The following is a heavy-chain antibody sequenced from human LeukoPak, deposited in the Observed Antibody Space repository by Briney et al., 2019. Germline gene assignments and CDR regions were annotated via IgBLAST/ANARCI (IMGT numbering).Heavy chain of an antibody. D-gene: IGHD5-24*01. CDR1: GGSISSYY. Sequence: SETLSLTCTVSGGSISSYYWSWIRQPPGKGLEWVGYIYDSGSTIYNPSLKSRVTISVDTSKTQFSLKLSSVTAADTAVYYCARQMAMRGPIDYWGQGTRVIVSS. J-gene: IGHJ4*02. CDR2: IYDSGST. V-gene: IGHV4-59*08. CDR3: ARQMAMRGPIDY.